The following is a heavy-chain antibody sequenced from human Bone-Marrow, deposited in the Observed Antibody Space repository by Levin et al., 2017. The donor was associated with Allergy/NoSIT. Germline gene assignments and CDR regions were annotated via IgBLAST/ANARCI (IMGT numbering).Heavy chain of an antibody. CDR1: GYTLTELS. CDR2: FDPEDGET. J-gene: IGHJ6*02. CDR3: ATASFPAAGNYYYYGMDV. Sequence: ASVKVSCKVSGYTLTELSMHWVRQAPGKGLEWMGGFDPEDGETIYAQKFQGRVTMTEDTSTDTAYMELSSLRSEDTAVYYCATASFPAAGNYYYYGMDVWGQGTTVTVSS. D-gene: IGHD6-13*01. V-gene: IGHV1-24*01.